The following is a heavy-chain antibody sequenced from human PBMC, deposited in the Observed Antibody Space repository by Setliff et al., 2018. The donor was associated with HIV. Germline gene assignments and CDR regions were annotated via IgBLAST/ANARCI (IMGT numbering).Heavy chain of an antibody. Sequence: ASVKVSCKASGYTFTSYSMHWVRQAPGQRLEWMGWLRTGTGDTSYSVKFQGRLTITRDTSANTAYMELSNLRSEDTAVYYCARYDYGDFDYWGQGTPVTV. CDR1: GYTFTSYS. J-gene: IGHJ4*02. CDR2: LRTGTGDT. D-gene: IGHD4-17*01. V-gene: IGHV1-3*04. CDR3: ARYDYGDFDY.